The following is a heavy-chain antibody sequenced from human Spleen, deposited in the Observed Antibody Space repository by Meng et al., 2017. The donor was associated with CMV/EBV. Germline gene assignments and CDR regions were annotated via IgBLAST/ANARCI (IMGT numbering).Heavy chain of an antibody. J-gene: IGHJ2*01. V-gene: IGHV3-20*03. CDR1: FTFDDYG. D-gene: IGHD6-13*01. CDR3: ARGRGSSSVWDWYFDL. Sequence: FTFDDYGMGWVRPAPGKGLEWVSVVSWNGGSTGYADSVKGRFTISRDNAKNSLYLQMNNLRTEDTALYYCARGRGSSSVWDWYFDLWGRATLVTVSS. CDR2: VSWNGGST.